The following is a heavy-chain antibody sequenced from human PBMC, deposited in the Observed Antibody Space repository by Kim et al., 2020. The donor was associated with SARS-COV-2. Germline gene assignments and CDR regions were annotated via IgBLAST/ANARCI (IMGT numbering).Heavy chain of an antibody. CDR2: INAGNGNT. V-gene: IGHV1-3*01. CDR1: GYTFTSYA. J-gene: IGHJ6*02. CDR3: ARDLLRTYCSGGSCYSSGMAV. Sequence: ASVKVSCKASGYTFTSYAMHWVRQAPGQRLEWMGWINAGNGNTKYSQKFQGRVTITRDTSASTAYMELSSLRSEDTAVYYCARDLLRTYCSGGSCYSSGMAVWGQGTTVTVSS. D-gene: IGHD2-15*01.